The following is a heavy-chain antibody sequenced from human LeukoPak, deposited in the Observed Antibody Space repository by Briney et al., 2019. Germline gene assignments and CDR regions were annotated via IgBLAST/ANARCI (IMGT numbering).Heavy chain of an antibody. Sequence: SETPSLTCAVSGYSLGKNYYWGWIRQPPGKGLEWIGRIYGTGSTSYNPSLMNRVTMSVDTSKNHFPLKLTSVTAADTAVYYCARYDSRGSASTRFDYWGQGILVTISS. V-gene: IGHV4-38-2*01. CDR2: IYGTGST. CDR1: GYSLGKNYY. J-gene: IGHJ4*02. CDR3: ARYDSRGSASTRFDY. D-gene: IGHD3-16*01.